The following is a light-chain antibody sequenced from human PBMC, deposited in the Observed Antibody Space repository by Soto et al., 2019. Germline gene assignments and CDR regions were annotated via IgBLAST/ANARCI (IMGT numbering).Light chain of an antibody. Sequence: QSALTQPASVSGSPGQSITISCTGTSSDVGGYDYVSWYQHHPGRAPKLRIYEVSNRPSGVSNRFSASKSGNTASLTISGLQAEDEADYYCRSYTSSSTLVFGGGTKLTVL. CDR2: EVS. V-gene: IGLV2-14*01. J-gene: IGLJ2*01. CDR1: SSDVGGYDY. CDR3: RSYTSSSTLV.